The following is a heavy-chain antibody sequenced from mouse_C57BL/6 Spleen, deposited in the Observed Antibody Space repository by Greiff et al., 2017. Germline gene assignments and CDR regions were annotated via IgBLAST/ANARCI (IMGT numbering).Heavy chain of an antibody. V-gene: IGHV5-4*01. J-gene: IGHJ1*03. D-gene: IGHD1-1*01. CDR1: GFTFSSYA. CDR2: ISDGGSYT. Sequence: EVKLVESGGGLVKPGGSLKLSCAASGFTFSSYAMSWVRQTPEKRLEWVATISDGGSYTYYPDNVKGRFTISRDNAKNNLYLQMSHLKSEDTAMYYCARDRVLYYGSSYKGYFDVWGTGTTVTVSS. CDR3: ARDRVLYYGSSYKGYFDV.